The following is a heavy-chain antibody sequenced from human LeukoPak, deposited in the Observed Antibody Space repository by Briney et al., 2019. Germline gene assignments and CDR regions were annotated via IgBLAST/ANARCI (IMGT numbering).Heavy chain of an antibody. CDR2: ISYNGNGI. J-gene: IGHJ6*03. D-gene: IGHD2/OR15-2a*01. V-gene: IGHV3-64*02. CDR3: AKDGSMPWGYYMDV. Sequence: GGSLRLSCAASGFTFSDYAMHWVRQAPGRELQYVAAISYNGNGIHYAASVKGRFTISRDNAKNSLYLQMNSLRAEDTAVYYCAKDGSMPWGYYMDVWGKGTTVTISS. CDR1: GFTFSDYA.